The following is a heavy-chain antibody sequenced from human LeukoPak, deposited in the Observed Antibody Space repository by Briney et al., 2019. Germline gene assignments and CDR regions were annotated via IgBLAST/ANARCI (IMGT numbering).Heavy chain of an antibody. CDR2: ISGSGGST. CDR1: GFTFSNYT. D-gene: IGHD2-21*01. V-gene: IGHV3-23*01. CDR3: ARDLVIGSSSYYFDY. Sequence: PGGSLRLSCAASGFTFSNYTMSWVRQGPGKGLEWVSCISGSGGSTSYADSVKGRFTISRDNSKNTLNLQMNSLRAEDTAVYYCARDLVIGSSSYYFDYWGQGTLVTVSS. J-gene: IGHJ4*02.